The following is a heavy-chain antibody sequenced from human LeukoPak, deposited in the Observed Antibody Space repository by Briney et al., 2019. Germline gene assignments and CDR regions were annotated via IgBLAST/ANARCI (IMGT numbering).Heavy chain of an antibody. V-gene: IGHV3-30*04. CDR1: GFTFSSYA. CDR3: ARAERRYFALPYYYYGMDV. D-gene: IGHD3-9*01. Sequence: GSLRLSCAASGFTFSSYAMHWVRQAPGKGLEWVAVISYDGRNKYYADSVKGRFTISRDNSKNTLYLQMNSLRAEDTAVYYCARAERRYFALPYYYYGMDVWGQGTTVTVSS. J-gene: IGHJ6*02. CDR2: ISYDGRNK.